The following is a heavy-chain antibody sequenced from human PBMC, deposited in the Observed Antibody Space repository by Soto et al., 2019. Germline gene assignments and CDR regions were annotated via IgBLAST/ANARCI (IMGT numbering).Heavy chain of an antibody. CDR2: IYYSGST. V-gene: IGHV4-31*03. D-gene: IGHD5-18*01. CDR3: ARSGYSYGYG. CDR1: GGSISSGGYY. J-gene: IGHJ4*02. Sequence: QVQLQESGPGLVKPSQTLSLTCTVSGGSISSGGYYWSWIRQHPGKGLEWIGYIYYSGSTYYNPSRKSGVTISVDTSKNQFTLKLSCVTAADTAVYYCARSGYSYGYGWGQGTLVTVSS.